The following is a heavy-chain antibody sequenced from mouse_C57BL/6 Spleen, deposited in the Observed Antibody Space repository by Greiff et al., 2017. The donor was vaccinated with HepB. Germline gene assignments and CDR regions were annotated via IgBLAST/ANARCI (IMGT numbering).Heavy chain of an antibody. V-gene: IGHV1-82*01. D-gene: IGHD2-4*01. CDR2: IYPGDGDT. J-gene: IGHJ4*01. CDR3: ARGGDYDGNAMDY. Sequence: VQLQQSGPELVKPGASVKISCKASGYAFSSSWMNWVKQRPGKGLEWIGRIYPGDGDTNYNGKFKGKATLTADKSSSTAYMQLSSLTSEDSAVYFWARGGDYDGNAMDYWGQGTSVTVSS. CDR1: GYAFSSSW.